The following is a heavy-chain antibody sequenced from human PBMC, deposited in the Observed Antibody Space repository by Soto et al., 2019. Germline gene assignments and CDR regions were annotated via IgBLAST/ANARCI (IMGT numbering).Heavy chain of an antibody. D-gene: IGHD3-22*01. Sequence: SETLSLTCTVSGGSIDTYYWSWIRQPPGKGLQWIGYIHYSGSTTYSPSLKSRVTISVDRSKNQFSLKLTSMTAADTAVYYCARLGGYYQSLDTWGQGALVTVSS. CDR2: IHYSGST. V-gene: IGHV4-59*08. CDR1: GGSIDTYY. J-gene: IGHJ5*02. CDR3: ARLGGYYQSLDT.